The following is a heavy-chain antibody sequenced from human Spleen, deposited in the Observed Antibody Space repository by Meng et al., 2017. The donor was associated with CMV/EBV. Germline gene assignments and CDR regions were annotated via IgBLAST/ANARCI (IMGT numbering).Heavy chain of an antibody. CDR2: ISHAGGT. V-gene: IGHV4-34*01. CDR1: VGSLIGYH. J-gene: IGHJ4*02. Sequence: CAVNVGSLIGYHWSWIRQSPGMGLEWIGEISHAGGTKYNPSLKSRVTMSVDTSQNQFSLKVKSVTAADTAVYYCARQFSSGWYAEYWGPGTLVTVSS. D-gene: IGHD6-19*01. CDR3: ARQFSSGWYAEY.